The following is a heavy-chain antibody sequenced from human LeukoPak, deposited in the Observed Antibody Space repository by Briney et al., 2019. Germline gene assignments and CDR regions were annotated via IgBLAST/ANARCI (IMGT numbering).Heavy chain of an antibody. CDR1: GGSISSYY. CDR3: ARFSVHYYDSSGYYNWFDP. D-gene: IGHD3-22*01. Sequence: PSETLSLTCTVSGGSISSYYWSWIRQPPGKGLEWIGYIYYSGSTNYNPSLRSRVTISVDTSKNQFSLKLSSVTAADTAVYYCARFSVHYYDSSGYYNWFDPWGQGAWSPSPQ. CDR2: IYYSGST. V-gene: IGHV4-59*01. J-gene: IGHJ5*02.